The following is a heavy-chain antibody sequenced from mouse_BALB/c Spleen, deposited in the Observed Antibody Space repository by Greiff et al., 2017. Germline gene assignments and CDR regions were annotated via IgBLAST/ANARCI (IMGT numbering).Heavy chain of an antibody. CDR2: IWAGGST. Sequence: QVQLKESGPGLVAPSQSLSITCTVSGFSLTSYGVHWVRQPPGKGPEWLGVIWAGGSTNYNSALMSRLSISKDNSKSQVFLKMNSLQTDDTAMYYCAREGDYGNSRFAYWGQGTLVTVSA. CDR3: AREGDYGNSRFAY. V-gene: IGHV2-9*02. J-gene: IGHJ3*01. CDR1: GFSLTSYG. D-gene: IGHD2-1*01.